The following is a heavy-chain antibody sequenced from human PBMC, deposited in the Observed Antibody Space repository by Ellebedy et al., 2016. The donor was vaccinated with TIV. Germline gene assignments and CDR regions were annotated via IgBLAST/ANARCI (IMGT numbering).Heavy chain of an antibody. Sequence: ASVKVSCKASGGTFSSYAISWVRQAPGQGLEWMGWINPNSGDTNYAQKFQGRVAMTRDTSISTAYMELSSLRSDDTAVYYCARDGARYYDSSGSTQYYFDYWGQGTLVTVSS. CDR2: INPNSGDT. V-gene: IGHV1-2*02. D-gene: IGHD3-22*01. CDR1: GGTFSSYA. CDR3: ARDGARYYDSSGSTQYYFDY. J-gene: IGHJ4*02.